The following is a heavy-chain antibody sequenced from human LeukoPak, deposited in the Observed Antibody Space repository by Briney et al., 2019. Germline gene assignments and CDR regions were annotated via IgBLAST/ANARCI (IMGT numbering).Heavy chain of an antibody. CDR1: GGSISSSSYY. CDR3: ARHIVVVVAATYFEG. D-gene: IGHD2-15*01. Sequence: SETLSLTCTVSGGSISSSSYYWGWIRQPPGKGLEWIGSIYYSGSTYHNPSLKSRVTISVDTSKNQFSLKLSSVTAADTAVYYCARHIVVVVAATYFEGWGQGTLVTVSS. CDR2: IYYSGST. J-gene: IGHJ4*02. V-gene: IGHV4-39*01.